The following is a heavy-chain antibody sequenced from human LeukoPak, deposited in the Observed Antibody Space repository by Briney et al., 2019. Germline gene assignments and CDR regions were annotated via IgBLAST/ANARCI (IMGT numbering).Heavy chain of an antibody. Sequence: GGSLRLSCAASGLSFSTYAMSWVRQAPGKGLEWVAGISGSGVVTHYAGSVNGRFRISRDNSANTLYLQMNSLREEDTALYYCASGTYRLGDYWGQGTQVAVSP. CDR3: ASGTYRLGDY. J-gene: IGHJ4*02. V-gene: IGHV3-23*01. CDR2: ISGSGVVT. D-gene: IGHD3-10*01. CDR1: GLSFSTYA.